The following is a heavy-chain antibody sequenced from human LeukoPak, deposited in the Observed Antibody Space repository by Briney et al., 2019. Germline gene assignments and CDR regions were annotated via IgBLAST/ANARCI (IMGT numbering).Heavy chain of an antibody. CDR3: ARVFTIFGVPNGVDY. V-gene: IGHV3-72*01. J-gene: IGHJ4*02. CDR1: GFTFSDHY. Sequence: PGGSLRLSCAASGFTFSDHYMDWVRQAPGKGLEWVGRTRNKANSYTTEYAASVKGRFTVSRDDSKNSLYLQMNSLKTEDTAVYYCARVFTIFGVPNGVDYWGQGTLVTVSS. D-gene: IGHD3-3*01. CDR2: TRNKANSYTT.